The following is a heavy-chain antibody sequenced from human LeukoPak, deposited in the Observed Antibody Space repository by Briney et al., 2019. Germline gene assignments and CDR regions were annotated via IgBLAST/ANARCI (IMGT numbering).Heavy chain of an antibody. J-gene: IGHJ4*02. CDR2: INAGNGNT. V-gene: IGHV1-3*01. CDR3: ARADILTGYLADY. CDR1: GYTFTSYA. Sequence: ASVKVSCKASGYTFTSYAMHWVRQAPGQRLEWMGWINAGNGNTKYSQKFQGRVTITRDTSASTAYMELSSLRSEDTAVYYCARADILTGYLADYWGQGTLVTVSS. D-gene: IGHD3-9*01.